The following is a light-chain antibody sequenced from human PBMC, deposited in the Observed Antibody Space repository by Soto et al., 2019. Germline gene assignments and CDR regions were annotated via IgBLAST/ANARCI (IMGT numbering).Light chain of an antibody. V-gene: IGKV1-13*02. Sequence: AIQLTQSPSSLSASVGDRVTITCRASQGISSALAWYQQKPGKAPKLLIYDASSLESGVPSRFSGSGSGTDFTLTISSLQPEDFATYYCQQFNSYGITFGQGTRLEMK. CDR2: DAS. J-gene: IGKJ5*01. CDR3: QQFNSYGIT. CDR1: QGISSA.